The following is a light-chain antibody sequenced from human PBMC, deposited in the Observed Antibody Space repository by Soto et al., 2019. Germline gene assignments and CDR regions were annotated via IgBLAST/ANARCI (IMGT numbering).Light chain of an antibody. Sequence: VHMTHAPSFVSASLGDRVTLPXRASQDISIWFVWYQQKPGXAPKXXXPAXSGLQSGGPSRFSGSGSATDFTLTISHLHSDDFVNYYCQQANSVPRTFGGGTKVDIK. CDR1: QDISIW. CDR3: QQANSVPRT. V-gene: IGKV1-12*01. CDR2: AXS. J-gene: IGKJ4*02.